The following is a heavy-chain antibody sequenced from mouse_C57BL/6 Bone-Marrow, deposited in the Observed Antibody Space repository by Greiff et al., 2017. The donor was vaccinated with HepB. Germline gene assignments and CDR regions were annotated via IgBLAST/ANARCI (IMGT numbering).Heavy chain of an antibody. J-gene: IGHJ4*01. Sequence: QVTLKVSGPGILQPSQTLSLTCSFSGFSLSTFGMGVGWIRQPSGKGLEWLCHIWWDDDKYYNPALKSLLTISNDTSKNQAFLKLANVDTADTATYYSYYYGSSYGAMDYWGQGTSVTVSS. CDR3: YYYGSSYGAMDY. V-gene: IGHV8-8*01. CDR2: IWWDDDK. CDR1: GFSLSTFGMG. D-gene: IGHD1-1*01.